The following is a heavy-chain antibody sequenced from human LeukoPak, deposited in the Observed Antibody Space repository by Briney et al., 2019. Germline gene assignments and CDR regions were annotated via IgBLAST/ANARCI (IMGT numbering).Heavy chain of an antibody. CDR1: GGSISSSSYY. V-gene: IGHV4-39*01. D-gene: IGHD4-17*01. Sequence: SETLSLTCTVSGGSISSSSYYWAWIRQPPGKGLEWIGSIYYSGSTYYNPSLKSRVTISVDTSKNQFSLKLSSVTAADTAVYYCAKNKGYGDPFPDFDYWGQGTLVTVSS. CDR2: IYYSGST. J-gene: IGHJ4*02. CDR3: AKNKGYGDPFPDFDY.